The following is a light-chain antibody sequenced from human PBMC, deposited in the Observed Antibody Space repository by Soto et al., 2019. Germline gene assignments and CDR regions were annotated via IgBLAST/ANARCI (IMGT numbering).Light chain of an antibody. CDR2: EVS. V-gene: IGLV2-14*01. CDR3: SSYTTGSTVL. J-gene: IGLJ2*01. Sequence: QSVLTQPASVSGSPGQSITISCTGTSSDVGVFDYVSWYQRHPAKAPRLMIYEVSNRPSGVSNRFSGSKSGNTASLTISGLQAEDEADYYCSSYTTGSTVLFGGGTKLTVL. CDR1: SSDVGVFDY.